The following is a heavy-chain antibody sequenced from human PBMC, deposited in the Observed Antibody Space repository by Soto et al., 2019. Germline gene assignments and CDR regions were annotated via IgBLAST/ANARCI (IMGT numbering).Heavy chain of an antibody. Sequence: QVQLVESGGGVVQPGRSLRLSCAASGLTFSSYGMHWVRQAPGKGLEWVAVIWYDGSNKYYADSVKGRFTISRDNSKNTLYLQMNSLRAEDTAVYYCARDSEWLFLGHYYYYGMDVWGQGTTVTVSS. D-gene: IGHD3-3*01. J-gene: IGHJ6*02. CDR1: GLTFSSYG. CDR2: IWYDGSNK. V-gene: IGHV3-33*01. CDR3: ARDSEWLFLGHYYYYGMDV.